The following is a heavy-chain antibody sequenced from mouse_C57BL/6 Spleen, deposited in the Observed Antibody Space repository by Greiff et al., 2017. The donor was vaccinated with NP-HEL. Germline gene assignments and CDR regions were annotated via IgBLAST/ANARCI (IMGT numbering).Heavy chain of an antibody. D-gene: IGHD2-2*01. V-gene: IGHV1-62-2*01. J-gene: IGHJ1*03. CDR1: GYTFTEYT. Sequence: VQLQQSGAELVKPGASVKLSCKASGYTFTEYTIHWVKQRSGQGLEWIGWFYPGSGSIKYNEKFKDKATLTADKSSSTVYMELSRLTSEDSAVYFWARHDARGDGYRWYVDVWGTGTTVTVAS. CDR3: ARHDARGDGYRWYVDV. CDR2: FYPGSGSI.